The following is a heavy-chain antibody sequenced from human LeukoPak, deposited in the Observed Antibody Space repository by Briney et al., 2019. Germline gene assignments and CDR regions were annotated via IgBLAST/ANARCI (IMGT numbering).Heavy chain of an antibody. J-gene: IGHJ4*02. V-gene: IGHV1-18*01. CDR3: ARVKYGGDTATGGLAIHYFDC. D-gene: IGHD5-18*01. Sequence: AASVKVSCKASGYTFTSYGISWVRQAPGQGLEWMGWISAYNGNTNYAQKLQGRVTMTTDTSTITAYMELRSLRSDDTAVYYCARVKYGGDTATGGLAIHYFDCWGQGTLVTVSS. CDR1: GYTFTSYG. CDR2: ISAYNGNT.